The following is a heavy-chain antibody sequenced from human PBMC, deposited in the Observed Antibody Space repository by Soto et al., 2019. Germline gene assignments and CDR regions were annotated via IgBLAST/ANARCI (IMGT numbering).Heavy chain of an antibody. J-gene: IGHJ6*02. CDR3: ARAMDV. Sequence: GGSLRLSCAASGFTFSNYWMTWVRQAPGKGLEWVANIKEDGSEKYYVDSVKGRFTISRDNAKNSLYLQMDSLRAEDTALYYCARAMDVWGQGXTVTVSS. CDR2: IKEDGSEK. V-gene: IGHV3-7*01. CDR1: GFTFSNYW.